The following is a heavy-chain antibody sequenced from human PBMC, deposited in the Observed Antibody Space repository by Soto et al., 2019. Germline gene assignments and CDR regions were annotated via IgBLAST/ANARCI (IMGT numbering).Heavy chain of an antibody. Sequence: VQVVESGGGVVQPGGSLRLSCAASGFTFSTSAMHWVRQAPGKGLEWRAMITYGGNSKYYADTVKGRFTISRDISESTLYLQMNSLRTEDTAVYYCATEGFEDGRGHFGYWGQGTLVSVSS. CDR1: GFTFSTSA. V-gene: IGHV3-30-3*01. CDR2: ITYGGNSK. CDR3: ATEGFEDGRGHFGY. D-gene: IGHD3-10*02. J-gene: IGHJ4*02.